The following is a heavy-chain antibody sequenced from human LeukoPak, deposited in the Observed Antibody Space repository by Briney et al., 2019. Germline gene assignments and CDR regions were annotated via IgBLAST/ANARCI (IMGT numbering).Heavy chain of an antibody. CDR3: ANVPRSTVSY. CDR1: EFSFSTNW. CDR2: LNEDGSVK. Sequence: GGCLRLSCAASEFSFSTNWMHWVRQTPGKGLEWVAELNEDGSVKYYVDSVKGRFTISRDNAKSLLFLQMYNLRTEDTGVYFCANVPRSTVSYWGRGTLVTVSS. D-gene: IGHD2-2*01. J-gene: IGHJ4*02. V-gene: IGHV3-7*01.